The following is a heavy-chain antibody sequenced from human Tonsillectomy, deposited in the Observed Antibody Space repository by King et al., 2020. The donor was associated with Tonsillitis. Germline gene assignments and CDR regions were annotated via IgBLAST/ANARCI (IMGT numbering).Heavy chain of an antibody. J-gene: IGHJ4*02. Sequence: VQLVESGGGVVQPGRSLRLSCAASGFTFSSYGMHWVRQAPGKGLEWVAVISYDGSNKYYADSVKGRFTISRDNSKNTLYLQMNSLRAEDTAVYYCAKDYGDYGGTDYWGQGTLVTVSS. CDR2: ISYDGSNK. CDR3: AKDYGDYGGTDY. D-gene: IGHD4-23*01. V-gene: IGHV3-30*18. CDR1: GFTFSSYG.